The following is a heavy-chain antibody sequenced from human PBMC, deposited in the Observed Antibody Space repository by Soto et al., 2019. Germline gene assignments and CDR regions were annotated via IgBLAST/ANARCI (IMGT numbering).Heavy chain of an antibody. CDR2: IYYSGST. J-gene: IGHJ6*02. CDR1: GGSISSYY. D-gene: IGHD3-16*01. CDR3: ARGRGSYNYYVMDV. V-gene: IGHV4-59*01. Sequence: SETLSLTCTVSGGSISSYYWSWIRQPPGKGLEWIGYIYYSGSTNYNPSLKSRVTISVDTSKNQFSLKLSSVTAADTAVYYCARGRGSYNYYVMDVWGQGTTVTVSS.